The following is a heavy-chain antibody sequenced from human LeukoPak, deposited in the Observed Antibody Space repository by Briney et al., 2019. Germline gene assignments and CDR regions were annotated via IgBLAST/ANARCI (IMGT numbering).Heavy chain of an antibody. V-gene: IGHV3-7*01. Sequence: QTGGSLRLSCAASGITFSSYWMNWVRQAPGRGLEWVANIKKDGSEKYYVDSVKGRFTISRDNAKNSLFLQMNSLRAEDTAVYYCARGPDIVVVVAATENWFDPWGQGTLVTVSS. CDR2: IKKDGSEK. CDR1: GITFSSYW. CDR3: ARGPDIVVVVAATENWFDP. J-gene: IGHJ5*02. D-gene: IGHD2-15*01.